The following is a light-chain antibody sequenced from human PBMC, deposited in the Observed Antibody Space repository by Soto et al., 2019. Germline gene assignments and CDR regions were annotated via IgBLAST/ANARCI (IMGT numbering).Light chain of an antibody. Sequence: DIVLTQSPDSLAVSLGERATINCKSSQNILYSTKNKNYLAWYQQRPGQPPKLLIYWASIRESGVPDRFSGSGSGTDFTLTISSLQAEDVAAYYCQQYYSYPQTFGQGTKVEIK. CDR1: QNILYSTKNKNY. CDR2: WAS. V-gene: IGKV4-1*01. CDR3: QQYYSYPQT. J-gene: IGKJ1*01.